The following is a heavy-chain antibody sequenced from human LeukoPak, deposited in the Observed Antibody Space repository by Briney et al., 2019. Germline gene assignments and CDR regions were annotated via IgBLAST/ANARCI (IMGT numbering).Heavy chain of an antibody. CDR2: ISGSGGST. CDR1: GFTFSSYA. D-gene: IGHD2-21*01. V-gene: IGHV3-23*01. CDR3: AKHGVVVIAIPVYYFDY. J-gene: IGHJ4*02. Sequence: PGGSLRLSCAASGFTFSSYAMSWVRQAPGKGLEWVSAISGSGGSTYYADSVKGRFTISRDNSKNTLYLQMNSLRAEDTAVYYCAKHGVVVIAIPVYYFDYWGQGTLVTVSS.